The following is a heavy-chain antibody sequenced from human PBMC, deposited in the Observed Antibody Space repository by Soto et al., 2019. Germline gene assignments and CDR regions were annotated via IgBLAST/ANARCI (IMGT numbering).Heavy chain of an antibody. CDR2: LYYSGST. V-gene: IGHV4-39*01. D-gene: IGHD6-6*01. Sequence: SGTLSLTFTVSGGSISTSWYFWGWVRQPPGKGLEWIGSLYYSGSTYYNPALKSRGTRSVDTSKNPFSLKVSSVTAADTSVYYCARQGTDSSSTNSYYYYGMGVWGPGTTVTVSS. CDR3: ARQGTDSSSTNSYYYYGMGV. J-gene: IGHJ6*02. CDR1: GGSISTSWYF.